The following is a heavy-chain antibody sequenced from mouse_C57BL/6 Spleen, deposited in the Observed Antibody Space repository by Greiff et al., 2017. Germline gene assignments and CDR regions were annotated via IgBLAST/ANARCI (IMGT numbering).Heavy chain of an antibody. Sequence: LQQSGAELVRPGASVKMSCKASGYTFTSYYMHWVKQTPRQGLEWIGAIYPGNGDTSYNQKFKGKATLTVDKSSSTAYMPLSSLTTEDSAVYFCARRYYGREVDAMDYWGQGTSVTVSS. J-gene: IGHJ4*01. CDR1: GYTFTSYY. V-gene: IGHV1-12*01. CDR2: IYPGNGDT. CDR3: ARRYYGREVDAMDY. D-gene: IGHD1-1*01.